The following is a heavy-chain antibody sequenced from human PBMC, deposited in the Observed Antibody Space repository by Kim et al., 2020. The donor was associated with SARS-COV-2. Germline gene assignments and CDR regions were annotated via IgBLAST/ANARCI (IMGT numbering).Heavy chain of an antibody. CDR1: GFSFSTYW. V-gene: IGHV3-7*05. D-gene: IGHD6-13*01. CDR3: ARGMSWSTY. Sequence: GGSLRLSCVASGFSFSTYWMIWVRQAPGKGLEWLANIKGDGSEKHCVDSVKGRFTVSRDNAKNTLYLQMNNLRVEDTAVYYCARGMSWSTYWGQGTLVTVSS. CDR2: IKGDGSEK. J-gene: IGHJ4*02.